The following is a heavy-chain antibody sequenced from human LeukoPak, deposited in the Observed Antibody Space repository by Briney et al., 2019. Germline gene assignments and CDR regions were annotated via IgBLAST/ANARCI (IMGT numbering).Heavy chain of an antibody. Sequence: SETLSLTCTVSGGSISSYYWSWIRQPPGKGLEWIGYIHYSGSTHYNPSLKSRVTISVDTSKNQVSLKLRSVTAADTAVYYCARGRGFSQLGWFDPWGQGTLVTVSS. J-gene: IGHJ5*02. CDR3: ARGRGFSQLGWFDP. CDR2: IHYSGST. CDR1: GGSISSYY. V-gene: IGHV4-59*12. D-gene: IGHD2/OR15-2a*01.